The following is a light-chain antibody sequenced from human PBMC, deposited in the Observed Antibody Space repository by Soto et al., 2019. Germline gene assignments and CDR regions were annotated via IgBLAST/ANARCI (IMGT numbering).Light chain of an antibody. V-gene: IGKV1-39*01. Sequence: DIQMTQSPSSLSASVGDRVTITCRASQSSSNYLNWYQQKPGKAPKLLIYAASSLQSGVASRFSGSGSGTDFTLTISSLQPEDFATYYCQQSYRTPYTFGQGTKLEIK. J-gene: IGKJ2*01. CDR3: QQSYRTPYT. CDR2: AAS. CDR1: QSSSNY.